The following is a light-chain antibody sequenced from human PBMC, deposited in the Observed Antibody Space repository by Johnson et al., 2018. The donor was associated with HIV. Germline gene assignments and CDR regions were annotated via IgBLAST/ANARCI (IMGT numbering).Light chain of an antibody. CDR2: ENN. Sequence: QSVLTQPPSVSAAPGQKVTISCSGSSSKIGNNYVSWYQQLPGTAPKLLIYENNRRPSGTPDRFSGSKSGTSATLGITGLQTGDEADYYCGTCDSSLSAGLFGTGTKFTVL. V-gene: IGLV1-51*02. CDR1: SSKIGNNY. CDR3: GTCDSSLSAGL. J-gene: IGLJ1*01.